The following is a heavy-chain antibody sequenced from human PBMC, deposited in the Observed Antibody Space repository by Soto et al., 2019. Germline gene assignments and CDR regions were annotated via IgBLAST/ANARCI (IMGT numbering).Heavy chain of an antibody. CDR2: IDWNGANI. J-gene: IGHJ5*02. CDR1: GFTFNDFA. V-gene: IGHV3-9*01. CDR3: ARDSGIVAAGRFSFDP. D-gene: IGHD6-13*01. Sequence: DVQLVESGGGLVQPGRSLRLSCAASGFTFNDFAMHWVRQAPGKGLEWVASIDWNGANIAYAASVEGRFTISRDNVKNSLFLQMNSLRAEDTAFYFCARDSGIVAAGRFSFDPRGQGTLVTVSS.